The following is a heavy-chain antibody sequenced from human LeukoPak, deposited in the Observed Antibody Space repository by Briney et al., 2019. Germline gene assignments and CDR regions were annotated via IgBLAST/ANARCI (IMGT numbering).Heavy chain of an antibody. D-gene: IGHD3-10*01. J-gene: IGHJ5*02. V-gene: IGHV1-2*02. Sequence: ASVNVSCKASGYTFTGYYMHWVRQAPGQGLEWMGWINPNSGGTNYAQKFQGRVTMTRDTSISTAYMELSRLRSDDTAVYYCAAYYYGSGAPGWFDPWGQGTLVTVSS. CDR3: AAYYYGSGAPGWFDP. CDR1: GYTFTGYY. CDR2: INPNSGGT.